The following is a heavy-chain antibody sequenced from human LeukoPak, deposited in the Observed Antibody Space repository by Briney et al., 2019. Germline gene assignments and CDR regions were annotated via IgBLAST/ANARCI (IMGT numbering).Heavy chain of an antibody. J-gene: IGHJ6*03. CDR2: INHSGST. V-gene: IGHV4-34*01. Sequence: SETLSLTCAVYGGSFSGYYWSWIRQPPGKGLEWIGEINHSGSTNYNPSLKSRVTISVDTSKNQFSLKLSSVTAADTAVYYCARGQDHYYYMDVWGKGTTVTVSS. CDR1: GGSFSGYY. CDR3: ARGQDHYYYMDV.